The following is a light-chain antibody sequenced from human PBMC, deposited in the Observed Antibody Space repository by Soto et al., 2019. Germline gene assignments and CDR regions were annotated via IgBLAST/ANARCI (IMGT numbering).Light chain of an antibody. CDR3: SSYTSSRSWV. J-gene: IGLJ3*02. CDR2: DVS. CDR1: SSDVGGYNY. Sequence: QSALTQPASVSGSPGQSITISCTGTSSDVGGYNYVCWYQQHPGKAPKLMIYDVSNRPSGVSNRFSGSKSGNTASLTISGLQAEDAADYYCSSYTSSRSWVFGGGTKVTVL. V-gene: IGLV2-14*01.